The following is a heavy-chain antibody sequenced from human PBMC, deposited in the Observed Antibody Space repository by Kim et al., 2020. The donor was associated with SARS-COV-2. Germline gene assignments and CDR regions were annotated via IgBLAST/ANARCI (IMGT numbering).Heavy chain of an antibody. CDR3: AKDGAGDVPMGIDY. CDR1: AFTFSSYG. D-gene: IGHD3-10*01. J-gene: IGHJ4*02. CDR2: IWYDGSNK. Sequence: GGSLRLSCAASAFTFSSYGMHWVRQAPGKGLEWVAVIWYDGSNKYYADSVKGRFTISRDNSKNTLYLQMNSLRAEDTAVYYCAKDGAGDVPMGIDYWGQGPLVTVSS. V-gene: IGHV3-33*06.